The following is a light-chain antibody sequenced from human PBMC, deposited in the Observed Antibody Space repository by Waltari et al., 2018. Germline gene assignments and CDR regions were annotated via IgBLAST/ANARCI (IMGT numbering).Light chain of an antibody. CDR3: QQYYRSRT. J-gene: IGKJ1*01. Sequence: DIVMTQSPDSLAVSLGERATINCKSSQSVLYNSNGKNYLDCYQQKPGQPPKLLIYLASTRQSCVPDRFSGSGSGTDFTLTIKSLQAEDVAVYYCQQYYRSRTFGQGTKVEIK. V-gene: IGKV4-1*01. CDR1: QSVLYNSNGKNY. CDR2: LAS.